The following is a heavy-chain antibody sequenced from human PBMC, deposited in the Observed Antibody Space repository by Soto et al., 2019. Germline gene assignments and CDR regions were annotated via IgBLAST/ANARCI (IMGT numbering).Heavy chain of an antibody. CDR1: GFTFGSYA. CDR2: IGAGYGT. V-gene: IGHV3-23*01. CDR3: ATPYSSSWFSPFDY. Sequence: GGSLRLSCAASGFTFGSYAMSWVRQAPGKGLEWVSSIGAGYGTYYADSVKGRFTISRDNSKNTLYLQMNSLRAEDTAIYYCATPYSSSWFSPFDYWGQGSLVTVSS. J-gene: IGHJ4*02. D-gene: IGHD6-13*01.